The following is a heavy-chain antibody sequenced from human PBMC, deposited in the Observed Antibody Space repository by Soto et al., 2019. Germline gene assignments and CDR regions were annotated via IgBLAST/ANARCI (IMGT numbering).Heavy chain of an antibody. Sequence: PSETLSLTCAVYGGPFSGYYWSWIRQPPGKGLEWIGEINHSGSTNYNPSLKSRVTISVDTSKNQFSLKLSSVTAADTAVYYCARGHYYDSSPPYAFDIWGQGTMVTVSS. CDR2: INHSGST. J-gene: IGHJ3*02. D-gene: IGHD3-22*01. CDR1: GGPFSGYY. CDR3: ARGHYYDSSPPYAFDI. V-gene: IGHV4-34*01.